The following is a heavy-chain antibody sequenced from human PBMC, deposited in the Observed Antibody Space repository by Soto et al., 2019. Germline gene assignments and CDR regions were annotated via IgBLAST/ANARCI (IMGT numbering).Heavy chain of an antibody. V-gene: IGHV4-34*01. CDR1: GGSFSGYY. Sequence: SETLSLTCAVYGGSFSGYYWSWIRQPPGKGLEWIGEINHSGSTNYNPSLKSRVTISVDTSKNQFSLKLSSVTAADTAVYYCARVYLVRLGVFDYWGQGTLVTVS. J-gene: IGHJ4*02. D-gene: IGHD6-13*01. CDR2: INHSGST. CDR3: ARVYLVRLGVFDY.